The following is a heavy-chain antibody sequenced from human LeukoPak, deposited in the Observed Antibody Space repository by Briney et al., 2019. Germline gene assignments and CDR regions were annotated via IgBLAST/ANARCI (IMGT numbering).Heavy chain of an antibody. Sequence: PSETLSLTCTVSGGSISSSSYYWGWIRQPPGTGLEWIGSIYYSGSTYYNPSLKSLVTISVDTSKNQFSLKLSSVTAADTAVYYCARGWSGIAVAGSIDYWGQGTLVTVSS. CDR3: ARGWSGIAVAGSIDY. D-gene: IGHD6-19*01. J-gene: IGHJ4*02. CDR2: IYYSGST. V-gene: IGHV4-39*07. CDR1: GGSISSSSYY.